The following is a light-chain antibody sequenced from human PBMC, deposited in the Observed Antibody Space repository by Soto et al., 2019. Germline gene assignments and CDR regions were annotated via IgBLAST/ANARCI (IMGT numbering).Light chain of an antibody. V-gene: IGKV3-11*01. J-gene: IGKJ1*01. Sequence: EIVLTQSPAXLSLSPGXRAXLXXXASQSXSSYLAWYQQKPGQAPRLLIYDASNRATGIPARFSGSGSGTDFTLTISSLEPEDFAVYYCQQRSNWQWTFGQGTKVEIK. CDR3: QQRSNWQWT. CDR1: QSXSSY. CDR2: DAS.